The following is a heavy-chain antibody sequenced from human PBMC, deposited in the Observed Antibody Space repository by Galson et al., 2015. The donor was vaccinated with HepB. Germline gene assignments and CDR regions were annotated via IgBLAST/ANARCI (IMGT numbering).Heavy chain of an antibody. CDR2: IINSGSYT. V-gene: IGHV3-11*03. D-gene: IGHD3-3*01. Sequence: SLRLSCAASRFTFGDYYMSWIRRAPGKGLEWISYIINSGSYTNYADSVKGRFTISRDNAKNSLYLQMNSLRAEDTAVYYCARMSRDFWRNFDYWGQGALVIVSS. CDR3: ARMSRDFWRNFDY. J-gene: IGHJ4*02. CDR1: RFTFGDYY.